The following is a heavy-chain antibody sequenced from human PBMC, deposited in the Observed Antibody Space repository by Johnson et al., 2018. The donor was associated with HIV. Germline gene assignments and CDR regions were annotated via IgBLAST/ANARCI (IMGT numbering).Heavy chain of an antibody. CDR2: ISGSGGRT. CDR3: ATSRRGFDAFDI. J-gene: IGHJ3*02. Sequence: VQLVESGGGLVQPGGSLRLSCAASGFTFSSYAMSWVRQAPGKGLEWVSAISGSGGRTYYADSVKGRFTISRDNSKNTLYLQMNSLRAEDTAVYYCATSRRGFDAFDIWGQGTMVTVSS. CDR1: GFTFSSYA. D-gene: IGHD3-10*01. V-gene: IGHV3-23*04.